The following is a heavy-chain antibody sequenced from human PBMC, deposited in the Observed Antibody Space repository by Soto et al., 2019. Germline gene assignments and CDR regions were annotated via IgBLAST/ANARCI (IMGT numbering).Heavy chain of an antibody. D-gene: IGHD2-15*01. Sequence: SVKVSCKASGGTFSTYTFSWVRQAPGQGLEWMGRIIPIFGTPYYAQKFQGRVTITADKSTSTVYMELSSLRSDDTAVYFCARGLECRGYCLDKPTWFDPWGQGTLVTVSS. V-gene: IGHV1-69*06. CDR2: IIPIFGTP. CDR3: ARGLECRGYCLDKPTWFDP. CDR1: GGTFSTYT. J-gene: IGHJ5*02.